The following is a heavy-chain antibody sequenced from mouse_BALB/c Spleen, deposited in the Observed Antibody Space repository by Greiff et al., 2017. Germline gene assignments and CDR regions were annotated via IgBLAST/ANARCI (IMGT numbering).Heavy chain of an antibody. CDR2: ISTYYGDA. D-gene: IGHD5-5*01. Sequence: VQLQESGAELVRPGVSVKISCKGSGYTFTDYAMHWVKQSHAKSLEWIGVISTYYGDASYNQKFKGKATMTVDKSSSTAYMELARLTSEDSAIYYCARGDYPPYYYAMDYWGQGTSVTVSS. J-gene: IGHJ4*01. CDR1: GYTFTDYA. CDR3: ARGDYPPYYYAMDY. V-gene: IGHV1S137*01.